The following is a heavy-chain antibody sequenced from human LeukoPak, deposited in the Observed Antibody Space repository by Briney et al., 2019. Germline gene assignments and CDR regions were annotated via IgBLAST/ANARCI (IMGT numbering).Heavy chain of an antibody. D-gene: IGHD6-13*01. CDR1: GGSISSYY. CDR2: IYTSGST. Sequence: SETLSLTCTVSGGSISSYYWSWIRQPAGKGLEWIGRIYTSGSTNYNPSLKSRVTMSVDTSKNQFSLKLSSVTAADTAVYYCARDGEQQLAKNWFDHWGQGTLVTVSS. CDR3: ARDGEQQLAKNWFDH. V-gene: IGHV4-4*07. J-gene: IGHJ5*02.